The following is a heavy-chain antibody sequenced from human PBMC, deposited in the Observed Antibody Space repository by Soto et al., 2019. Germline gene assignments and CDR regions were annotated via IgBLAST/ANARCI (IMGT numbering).Heavy chain of an antibody. CDR1: GFTFSSYE. J-gene: IGHJ6*02. Sequence: EVQLVESGGGLVQPGGSLRLSCAASGFTFSSYEMNWVRQAPGKGLEWVSYISSSGSTIYYADSVKGRFTISRDNAKNSLYLQMNGLRAEDTAVYYCARVRIVVVTTYPVDYYGMDVWGQGTTVTVSS. CDR3: ARVRIVVVTTYPVDYYGMDV. CDR2: ISSSGSTI. V-gene: IGHV3-48*03. D-gene: IGHD2-21*02.